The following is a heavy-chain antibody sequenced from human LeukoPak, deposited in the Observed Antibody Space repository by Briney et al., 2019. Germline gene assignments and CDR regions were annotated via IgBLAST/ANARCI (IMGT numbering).Heavy chain of an antibody. Sequence: ASVKVSCKASGYTFTGYYMHWVRQAPGQGLEWMGWINPNSGGTNYAQKFQGRVTITRDTSISTAYMELSRLRSDDTAVYYCARLIVVPAAYYYYYYMDVWGKGTTVTVSS. CDR3: ARLIVVPAAYYYYYYMDV. V-gene: IGHV1-2*02. CDR2: INPNSGGT. CDR1: GYTFTGYY. J-gene: IGHJ6*03. D-gene: IGHD2-2*01.